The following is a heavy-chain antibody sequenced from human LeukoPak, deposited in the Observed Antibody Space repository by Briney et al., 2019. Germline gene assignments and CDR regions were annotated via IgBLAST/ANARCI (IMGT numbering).Heavy chain of an antibody. J-gene: IGHJ4*02. CDR2: IYTSGGT. Sequence: SETLSLTCTVSGCSISSYYWSWIRQPAGKGLEWIGRIYTSGGTTYNPSLKSRVTMSVDKSKNQLSLKLSSVTAADTAMYYCARDRPVGDYYGSGSYSLDYWGQGTLVTVSS. V-gene: IGHV4-4*07. CDR1: GCSISSYY. CDR3: ARDRPVGDYYGSGSYSLDY. D-gene: IGHD3-10*01.